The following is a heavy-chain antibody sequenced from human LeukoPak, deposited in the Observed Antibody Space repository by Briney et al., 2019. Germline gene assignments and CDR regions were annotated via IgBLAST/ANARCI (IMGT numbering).Heavy chain of an antibody. D-gene: IGHD3-10*01. V-gene: IGHV3-66*01. CDR1: GFAVSINF. Sequence: GGSLRLPCAASGFAVSINFMTWVRQAPGKGLEWVSVISVGGTTNYADSVKGRFTISRDNSGNTVSLQMNSLRAEDTAVYYCRGVRGGTEADYWGQGTLVTVSS. CDR2: ISVGGTT. CDR3: RGVRGGTEADY. J-gene: IGHJ4*02.